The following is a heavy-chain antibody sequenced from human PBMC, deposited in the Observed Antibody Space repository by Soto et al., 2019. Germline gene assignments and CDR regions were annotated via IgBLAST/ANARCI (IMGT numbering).Heavy chain of an antibody. CDR3: ARVHDYGDYFDY. CDR1: GFTFTSSA. CDR2: IVVGSGNT. J-gene: IGHJ4*02. Sequence: QMQLVQSGPEVKKPGTSVKVSCKASGFTFTSSAVQWVRQARGQRLEWIGWIVVGSGNTNYAQKLQGRVTMTTDTSTSTAYMDLRSLRSDDTAVYYCARVHDYGDYFDYWGQGTLVTVSS. D-gene: IGHD4-17*01. V-gene: IGHV1-58*01.